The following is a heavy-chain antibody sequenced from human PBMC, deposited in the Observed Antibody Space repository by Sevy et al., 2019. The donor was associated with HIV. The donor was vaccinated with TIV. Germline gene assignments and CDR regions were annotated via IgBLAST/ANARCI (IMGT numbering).Heavy chain of an antibody. D-gene: IGHD3-3*01. CDR2: IYYTGSA. J-gene: IGHJ4*02. CDR1: GGSISSYF. CDR3: ARDDASNPRVLDY. Sequence: SETLSLTCSVSGGSISSYFWTWIRQPPGKGLEWIGHIYYTGSANYNPSLKSRVTISIDKSKSQFSLNLSSVTAADTAVYYCARDDASNPRVLDYWGQGALVTGSS. V-gene: IGHV4-59*01.